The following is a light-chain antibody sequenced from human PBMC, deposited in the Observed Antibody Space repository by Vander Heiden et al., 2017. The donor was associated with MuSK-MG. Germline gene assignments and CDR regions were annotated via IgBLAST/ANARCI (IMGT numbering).Light chain of an antibody. V-gene: IGLV3-1*01. J-gene: IGLJ2*01. CDR1: KLGDKY. CDR3: KAWDSSTVG. CDR2: QDS. Sequence: SYELTQPPSVSVSPGQTASITCSGDKLGDKYACWYQQKPGQSPVLGIYQDSKRPSGIPERFYGSNSGKKANLNISGTQAMDDADDYCKAWDSSTVGCGGGTKLTVL.